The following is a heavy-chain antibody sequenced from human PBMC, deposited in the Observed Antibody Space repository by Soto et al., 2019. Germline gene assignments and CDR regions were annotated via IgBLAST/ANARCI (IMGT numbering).Heavy chain of an antibody. V-gene: IGHV3-23*01. D-gene: IGHD3-9*01. Sequence: EVQLLESGGGLVQPGGSLRLSCAASGFTFSSYAMSWVRQAPGKGLEWVSAISGSGGSTYYADSVKGRFTISRDNSKNTLYLQMNSLRAEDTAVYYCAKAGDILTGYFKYFDYWGQGTLVTVSS. CDR2: ISGSGGST. CDR1: GFTFSSYA. J-gene: IGHJ4*02. CDR3: AKAGDILTGYFKYFDY.